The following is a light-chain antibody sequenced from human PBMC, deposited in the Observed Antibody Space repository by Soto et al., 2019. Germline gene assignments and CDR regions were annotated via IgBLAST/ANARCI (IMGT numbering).Light chain of an antibody. CDR3: QQYNSYPWT. CDR2: KAS. J-gene: IGKJ1*01. V-gene: IGKV1-5*03. CDR1: QSISSW. Sequence: DVQMTQSPSTLSASVGDRVTITCRASQSISSWLGWYQQKPGKAPKLLIYKASTLESGVPSNFSGSGSGTEIPLTISSLQPEDFATYYCQQYNSYPWTFGQGTKVDIK.